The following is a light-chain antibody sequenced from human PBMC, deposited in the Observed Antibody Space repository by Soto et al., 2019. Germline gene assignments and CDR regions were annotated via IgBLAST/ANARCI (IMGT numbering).Light chain of an antibody. Sequence: EIVLTQSPATLSLSPGERATLSCRASQSVSRYLAWYQQRPGQAPRLLIYDTSNRVTGIPARFSGSGSGTGFTLTISRLEPEDSAVYYCQQYGSSPTFGGGTKVDIK. CDR2: DTS. V-gene: IGKV3-20*01. J-gene: IGKJ4*01. CDR3: QQYGSSPT. CDR1: QSVSRY.